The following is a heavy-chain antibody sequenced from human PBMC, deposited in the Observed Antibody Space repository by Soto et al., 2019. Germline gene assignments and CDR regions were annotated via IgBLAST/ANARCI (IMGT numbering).Heavy chain of an antibody. D-gene: IGHD3-3*01. V-gene: IGHV1-46*01. CDR3: ARDRGLEWVSRPYYGMDV. CDR1: GYTFTSYY. CDR2: INPSGGST. Sequence: ASVKVSCKASGYTFTSYYMHCVRQAPGQGLEWMGIINPSGGSTSYAQKFQGRVTMTRDTSTSTVYMELSSLRSEDTAVYYCARDRGLEWVSRPYYGMDVWGQGTTVTVSS. J-gene: IGHJ6*02.